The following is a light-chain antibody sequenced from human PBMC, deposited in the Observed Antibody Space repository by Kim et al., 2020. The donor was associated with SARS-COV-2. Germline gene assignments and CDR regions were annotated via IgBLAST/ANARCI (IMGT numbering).Light chain of an antibody. Sequence: QSALTQPPSASGSPGQSVTISCTGTSGDVGRYNYVSWYQQHPGKAPKLMIYEVSKRPSGVPDRFSGSKSGNTASLTVSGLQVEDEADYYCSSFGGSNALYVFGTGTKVTVL. CDR3: SSFGGSNALYV. CDR2: EVS. V-gene: IGLV2-8*01. CDR1: SGDVGRYNY. J-gene: IGLJ1*01.